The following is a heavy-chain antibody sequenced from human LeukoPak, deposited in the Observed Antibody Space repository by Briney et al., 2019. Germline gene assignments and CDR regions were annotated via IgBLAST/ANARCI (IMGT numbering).Heavy chain of an antibody. CDR2: ISGSSTYI. V-gene: IGHV3-21*06. D-gene: IGHD3-9*01. Sequence: GGSLRLSCAASGFTLSNYNMNWVRQALGKGLEWVSSISGSSTYIYYADSVKGRFTISRDNAKNSLYLQMNSLRAEDTAVYYCARAPYDILTGYSPYYFDYWGQGTLVTVSS. CDR3: ARAPYDILTGYSPYYFDY. CDR1: GFTLSNYN. J-gene: IGHJ4*02.